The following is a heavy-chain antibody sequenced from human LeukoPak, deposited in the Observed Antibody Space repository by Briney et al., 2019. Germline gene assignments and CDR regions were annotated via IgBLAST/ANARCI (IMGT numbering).Heavy chain of an antibody. D-gene: IGHD2-2*01. V-gene: IGHV1-2*02. CDR1: VFTFTGYY. CDR3: AREGDPYIVVVPAATGY. Sequence: ASVKVSCKASVFTFTGYYMHWVRQAPGQGLEWMGCINPNSGGTNFAQKFQGRVTMTRDTSISTAYMELSRLRSDDTAVYYCAREGDPYIVVVPAATGYWGQGTLVTVSS. J-gene: IGHJ4*02. CDR2: INPNSGGT.